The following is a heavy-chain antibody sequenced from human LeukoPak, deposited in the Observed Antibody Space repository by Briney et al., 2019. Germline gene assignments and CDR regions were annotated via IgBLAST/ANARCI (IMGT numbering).Heavy chain of an antibody. CDR1: GYTFTGYY. D-gene: IGHD6-13*01. V-gene: IGHV1-2*02. CDR2: INPNSGGT. J-gene: IGHJ4*02. Sequence: GASVRVSCKASGYTFTGYYMHWVRQAPGQGLEWMGWINPNSGGTNYAQKFQGRVTMTRDTSVSTAYMELSRLRSDDTAVYYCARDGTSSWYSGLVPFWGQGTLVTVS. CDR3: ARDGTSSWYSGLVPF.